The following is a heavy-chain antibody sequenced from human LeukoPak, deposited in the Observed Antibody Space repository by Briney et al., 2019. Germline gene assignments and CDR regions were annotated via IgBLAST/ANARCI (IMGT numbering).Heavy chain of an antibody. J-gene: IGHJ4*02. CDR3: VKEGYYDNSGYPPHFDS. Sequence: PGGSLRLSCSASGFTFSSYAMHWVRQAPGKGLEYVSAMSSNGGRAYYADSVKGRFAISRDNSKNTLYLQMSSLRPEDTAVYYCVKEGYYDNSGYPPHFDSWGQGTLVTVSS. CDR2: MSSNGGRA. D-gene: IGHD3-22*01. V-gene: IGHV3-64D*09. CDR1: GFTFSSYA.